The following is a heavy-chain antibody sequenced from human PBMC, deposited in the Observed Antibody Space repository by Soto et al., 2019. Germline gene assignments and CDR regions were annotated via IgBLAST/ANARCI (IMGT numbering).Heavy chain of an antibody. D-gene: IGHD2-2*01. CDR3: ARSQGSSTSLEIYYYYYYGMDV. V-gene: IGHV1-69*01. CDR2: IIPISGTA. CDR1: GGTFSSYA. J-gene: IGHJ6*02. Sequence: QVQLVQSGAEVKKPGSSVKVSCKASGGTFSSYAISWVRQAPGQGLEWMGGIIPISGTANYAQKFQGRVTITADEPTRTAYMELSSLRSEDTAVYYCARSQGSSTSLEIYYYYYYGMDVWGQGTTVTVSS.